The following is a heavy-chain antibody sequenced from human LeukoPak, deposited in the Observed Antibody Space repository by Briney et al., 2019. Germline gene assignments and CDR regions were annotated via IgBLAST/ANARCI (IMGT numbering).Heavy chain of an antibody. V-gene: IGHV1-69*01. CDR2: IIPIFGTA. D-gene: IGHD4-17*01. CDR1: GGTFSSYA. J-gene: IGHJ3*02. Sequence: SSVKVSCKPSGGTFSSYAISWVRQAPGQGLEWMGGIIPIFGTANYAQKFQGRVTITADESTSTAYMQLSSLRSEDTAVYYCAREDGDYVVPYDAFDIWGQGTMVTVSS. CDR3: AREDGDYVVPYDAFDI.